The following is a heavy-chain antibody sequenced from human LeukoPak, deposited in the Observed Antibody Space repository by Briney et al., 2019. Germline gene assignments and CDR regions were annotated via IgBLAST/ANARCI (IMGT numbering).Heavy chain of an antibody. CDR3: ARGVVAAINWFDP. V-gene: IGHV4-34*01. CDR1: GGSFSGYY. CDR2: INHSGST. Sequence: SETRSLTCAVYGGSFSGYYWSWIRQPPGKGMGWIGEINHSGSTNYNTSLKSRVTISVDTSKNQFSLKLSSVTAADTAVYYCARGVVAAINWFDPWGQGTLVTVSS. D-gene: IGHD2-15*01. J-gene: IGHJ5*02.